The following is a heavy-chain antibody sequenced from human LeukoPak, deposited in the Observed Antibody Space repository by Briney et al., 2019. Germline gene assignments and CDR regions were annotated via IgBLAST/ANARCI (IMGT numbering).Heavy chain of an antibody. CDR1: GYSFTSYW. Sequence: RGESLKISCKGSGYSFTSYWIGWVRQMPGKGLEWMGIIYPGDSNTRYSPSFQGQVTISADKAISTAYLQWNSLKASDTAMYYCAAGGCSGGSCYPDAFDIWGQGTMVTVSS. J-gene: IGHJ3*02. V-gene: IGHV5-51*01. D-gene: IGHD2-15*01. CDR3: AAGGCSGGSCYPDAFDI. CDR2: IYPGDSNT.